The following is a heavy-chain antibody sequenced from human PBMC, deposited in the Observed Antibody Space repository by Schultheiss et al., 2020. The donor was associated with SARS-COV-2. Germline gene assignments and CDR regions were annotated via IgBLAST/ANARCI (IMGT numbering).Heavy chain of an antibody. V-gene: IGHV4-34*01. Sequence: SETLSLTCAVYGGSFSGYYWSWIRQPPGKGLEWIGEINHSGSTNYNPSLKGRVTISVDTSKNQFSLKLSSVTAADTAVYYCARGGGSYYEPRDYYGMDVWGQGTTVTVSS. CDR3: ARGGGSYYEPRDYYGMDV. CDR1: GGSFSGYY. J-gene: IGHJ6*02. D-gene: IGHD1-26*01. CDR2: INHSGST.